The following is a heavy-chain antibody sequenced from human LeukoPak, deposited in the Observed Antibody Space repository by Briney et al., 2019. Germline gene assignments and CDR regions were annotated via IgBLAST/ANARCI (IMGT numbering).Heavy chain of an antibody. D-gene: IGHD4-23*01. CDR3: ASNDYCGNSGSNY. J-gene: IGHJ4*02. CDR1: GGSFSGYY. CDR2: IYTSGST. V-gene: IGHV4-59*10. Sequence: PSETLSLTCAVYGGSFSGYYWSWIRQPAGKGLEWIGRIYTSGSTNYNPSLKSRVTMSVDTSKNQFSLKLSSVTAADTAVYYCASNDYCGNSGSNYWGQGTLVTVSS.